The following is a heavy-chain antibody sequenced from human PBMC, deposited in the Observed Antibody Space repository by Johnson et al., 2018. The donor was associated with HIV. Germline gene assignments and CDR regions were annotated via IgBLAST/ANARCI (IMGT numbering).Heavy chain of an antibody. V-gene: IGHV3-30-3*01. CDR1: GFTFSSYA. CDR3: ARALTMVRGVISDALDI. CDR2: ISYDGSNK. Sequence: VQLVESGGGVVPPGRSLRLSCAASGFTFSSYAMHWVRQAPGKGLEWVAVISYDGSNKYYADSVKGRFTISRDNSKNTLYLQMNSLRAEDTALYYCARALTMVRGVISDALDIWGQETMVTVSS. J-gene: IGHJ3*02. D-gene: IGHD3-10*01.